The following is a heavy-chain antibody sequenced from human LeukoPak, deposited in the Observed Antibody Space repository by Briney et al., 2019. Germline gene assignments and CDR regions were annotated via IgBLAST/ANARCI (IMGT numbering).Heavy chain of an antibody. Sequence: PSETLSLTCTVSGGSISSYYWSWIRQPPGKGLEWIGYIYYSGSTNYNPSLKSRVTISVDTSKNQFSLKLSSVTAADTAVYYCARGENYYGSGSYHRTYNWFDPWGQGTLVTVSS. CDR3: ARGENYYGSGSYHRTYNWFDP. CDR1: GGSISSYY. J-gene: IGHJ5*02. D-gene: IGHD3-10*01. V-gene: IGHV4-59*01. CDR2: IYYSGST.